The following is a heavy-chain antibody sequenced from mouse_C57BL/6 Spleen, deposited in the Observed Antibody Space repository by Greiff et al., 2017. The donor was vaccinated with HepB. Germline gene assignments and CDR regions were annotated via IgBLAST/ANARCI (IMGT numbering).Heavy chain of an antibody. J-gene: IGHJ4*01. V-gene: IGHV1-18*01. CDR2: INPNNGGT. D-gene: IGHD3-2*02. CDR1: GYTFTDYN. CDR3: ASRDSGYPYAMDY. Sequence: EVQLQQSGPELVKPGASVKIPCKASGYTFTDYNMDWVKQSHGKSLEWIGDINPNNGGTIYNQKFKGKATLTVDKSSSTAYMALRSLTSEDTAVYYCASRDSGYPYAMDYWGQGTSVTVSS.